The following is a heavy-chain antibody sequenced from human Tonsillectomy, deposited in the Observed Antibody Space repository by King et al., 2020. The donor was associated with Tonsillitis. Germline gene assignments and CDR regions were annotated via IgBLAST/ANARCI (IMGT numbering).Heavy chain of an antibody. CDR2: ISAYNGNT. V-gene: IGHV1-18*01. D-gene: IGHD3-22*01. CDR1: GYTFTSYG. CDR3: ARVGPLTKIVVVTPEDYFDY. J-gene: IGHJ4*02. Sequence: QLVQSGAEVEKPGASVKVSCKASGYTFTSYGISWVRQAPGQGLEWMGWISAYNGNTNYAQKLQGRVTMTTDTSTSTAYMELRSLRSDDTAVYYCARVGPLTKIVVVTPEDYFDYWGQGTLVTVSS.